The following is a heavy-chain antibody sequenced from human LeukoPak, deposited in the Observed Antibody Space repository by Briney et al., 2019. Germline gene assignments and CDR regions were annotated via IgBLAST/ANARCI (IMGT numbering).Heavy chain of an antibody. CDR1: GGSISSYY. CDR3: ARVTAMAGEMYYCDY. Sequence: SETLSLTCTVCGGSISSYYWSWIRQPPGKGLEWIGYIYYSGSTNYNPSLKSRVTISVDTSKNQFSLKLSSVTAADTAVYYCARVTAMAGEMYYCDYWGQGTLVTVSS. V-gene: IGHV4-59*08. D-gene: IGHD5-18*01. J-gene: IGHJ4*02. CDR2: IYYSGST.